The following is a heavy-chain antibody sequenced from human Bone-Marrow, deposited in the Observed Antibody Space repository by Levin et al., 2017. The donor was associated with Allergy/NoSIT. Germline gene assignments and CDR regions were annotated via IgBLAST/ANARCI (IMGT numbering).Heavy chain of an antibody. Sequence: GGSLRLSCAASAFPFSVHAMSWVRQAPGKGLEWVSSISGTGGSTYDADSVRGRFTISRDNSKNTLFLQMNSLRVEDTALYYCAKGGRCSTTSCYKTAFDIWGQGTMVTVSS. V-gene: IGHV3-23*01. D-gene: IGHD2-2*02. J-gene: IGHJ3*02. CDR1: AFPFSVHA. CDR2: ISGTGGST. CDR3: AKGGRCSTTSCYKTAFDI.